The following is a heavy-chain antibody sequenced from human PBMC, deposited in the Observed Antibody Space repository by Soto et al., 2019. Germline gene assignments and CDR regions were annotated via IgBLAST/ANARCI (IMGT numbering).Heavy chain of an antibody. Sequence: EVQLLESGGGLGQPGGSLRLSCAASGFTFSSYAMSWVRQAPGKGLEWVSTISGSGVGTYYADSVEGRFTISRDNSKNTLYLQMNTLRAEDTAIYNCAKRRAITAPPNAMDVWGQGTTVTVSS. CDR3: AKRRAITAPPNAMDV. CDR2: ISGSGVGT. CDR1: GFTFSSYA. D-gene: IGHD2-15*01. J-gene: IGHJ6*02. V-gene: IGHV3-23*01.